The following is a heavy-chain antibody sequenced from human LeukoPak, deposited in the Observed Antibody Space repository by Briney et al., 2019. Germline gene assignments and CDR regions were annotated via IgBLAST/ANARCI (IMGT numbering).Heavy chain of an antibody. J-gene: IGHJ6*04. CDR1: GYTFTGYY. D-gene: IGHD3-10*01. Sequence: ASVKVSCKASGYTFTGYYMHWVRQAPGQGLEWMGIINPSGGSTSYAQKFQGRVTMTRDTSTSTVYMELSSLRSEDTAVYYCARDSVVRGVPEVWGKGTTVTISS. CDR3: ARDSVVRGVPEV. CDR2: INPSGGST. V-gene: IGHV1-46*01.